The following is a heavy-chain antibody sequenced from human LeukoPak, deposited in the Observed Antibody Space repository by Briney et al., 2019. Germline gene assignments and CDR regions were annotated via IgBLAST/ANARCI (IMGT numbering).Heavy chain of an antibody. CDR1: GGSISSHS. CDR3: ARHSPGWYVDY. D-gene: IGHD6-19*01. V-gene: IGHV4-59*08. CDR2: LYYSGGT. Sequence: SETLSLTRTVSGGSISSHSWSWIRQPPGKGLEWIGYLYYSGGTNYNPSLKSRVTMTADTSKNQFSLKLTSVTAADTAVYYCARHSPGWYVDYWGQGILVTVSS. J-gene: IGHJ4*02.